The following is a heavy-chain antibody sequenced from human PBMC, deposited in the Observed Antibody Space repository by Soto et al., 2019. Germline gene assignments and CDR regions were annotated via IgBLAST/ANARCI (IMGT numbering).Heavy chain of an antibody. D-gene: IGHD2-2*01. Sequence: LSLTCTVSGGSISSGDYYWSWIRQPPGKGLEWIGYIYYSGSTYYNPSLKSRVTISVDTSKNQFSLKLSSVTAADTAVYYCARVDCSSTSCYGGLFTYGMDVWGQGTTVTVSS. CDR3: ARVDCSSTSCYGGLFTYGMDV. V-gene: IGHV4-30-4*01. CDR2: IYYSGST. CDR1: GGSISSGDYY. J-gene: IGHJ6*02.